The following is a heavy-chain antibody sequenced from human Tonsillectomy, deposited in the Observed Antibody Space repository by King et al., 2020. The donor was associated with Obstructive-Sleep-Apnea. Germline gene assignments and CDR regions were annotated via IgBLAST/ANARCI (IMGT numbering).Heavy chain of an antibody. CDR1: GYTFTGYY. J-gene: IGHJ6*02. V-gene: IGHV1-2*02. Sequence: EQLVQSGAEVKKPGASVKVSCKASGYTFTGYYMHWVRQAPGQGLEWMGWINPNSGGTNYAQKFQGRVTMTRDTSISTAYMELSRLRSDDTAVYYCARVERRYSGYDLPYYYYGMDVWGQGTTVTVSS. D-gene: IGHD5-12*01. CDR2: INPNSGGT. CDR3: ARVERRYSGYDLPYYYYGMDV.